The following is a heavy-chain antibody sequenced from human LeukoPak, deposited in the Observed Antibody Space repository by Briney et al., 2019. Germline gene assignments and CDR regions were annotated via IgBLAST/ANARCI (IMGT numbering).Heavy chain of an antibody. CDR3: AHYDSSSYHAFNI. D-gene: IGHD3-22*01. Sequence: GGSLRLSCAASGFTFSSYWMHWVRQAPGKGLVWVSRINSDGSSRSYADSVKGRFTISRDNAKNTLYLQMNSLRAEDTAVYYCAHYDSSSYHAFNIWGQGTMVTVSS. J-gene: IGHJ3*02. CDR2: INSDGSSR. V-gene: IGHV3-74*01. CDR1: GFTFSSYW.